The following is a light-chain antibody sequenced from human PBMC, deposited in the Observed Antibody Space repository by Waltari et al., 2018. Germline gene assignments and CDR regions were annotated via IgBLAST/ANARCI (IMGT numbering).Light chain of an antibody. V-gene: IGLV2-23*02. CDR2: DVS. CDR3: CSYAGSRIHVL. J-gene: IGLJ2*01. Sequence: QSALTQPASVSGSPGQSITISCTGTSSDVGGYNYVSWYQQYPGKAPKLMIYDVSKRPSGVPNRFSGSKSGNTASLTISGLQAEDEADYYCCSYAGSRIHVLFGGGTKLTVL. CDR1: SSDVGGYNY.